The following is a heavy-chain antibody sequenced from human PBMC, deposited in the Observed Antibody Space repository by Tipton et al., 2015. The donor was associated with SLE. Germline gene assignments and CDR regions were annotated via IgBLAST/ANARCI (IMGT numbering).Heavy chain of an antibody. V-gene: IGHV4-39*07. CDR3: ARGGLTLFGMVTSDY. CDR2: LYYSGRT. J-gene: IGHJ4*02. CDR1: GGSISRSNNY. D-gene: IGHD3-3*01. Sequence: TLSLTCTVSGGSISRSNNYWDWLRQPPGTGLEWIGTLYYSGRTDYNPSLKSRLTMSVDTSMNQFSLRLNSVTAADTAVYYCARGGLTLFGMVTSDYWGQGTLVTVSS.